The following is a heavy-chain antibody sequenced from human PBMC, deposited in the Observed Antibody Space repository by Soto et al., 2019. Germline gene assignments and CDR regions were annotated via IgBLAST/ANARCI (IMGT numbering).Heavy chain of an antibody. CDR3: ARELSGIPEHVYDMDA. CDR1: GYTFTSYD. V-gene: IGHV1-8*01. Sequence: QVKLVQSGAEVKKPGASVKVSCKASGYTFTSYDINWVRQATGQGLEWMGWMNPNSGKTGYAQKFQGRVTMTRNTSISTAYMELSSLRSEDTTVYYCARELSGIPEHVYDMDAWGQGPTVTVSS. J-gene: IGHJ6*02. D-gene: IGHD1-20*01. CDR2: MNPNSGKT.